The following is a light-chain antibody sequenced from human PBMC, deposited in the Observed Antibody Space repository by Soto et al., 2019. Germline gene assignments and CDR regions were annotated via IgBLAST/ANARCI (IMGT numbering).Light chain of an antibody. CDR3: CSYAGSYTFV. Sequence: QSALTQPRAVSGPPGQSVTIYCTGASSDVVVYNYVSWYQQYPGKAPKIMIYDVSKRPSGVPDRFSGSKSDNTASLTISGLQAEDEADYYCCSYAGSYTFVFGIGTKVTVL. V-gene: IGLV2-11*01. J-gene: IGLJ1*01. CDR1: SSDVVVYNY. CDR2: DVS.